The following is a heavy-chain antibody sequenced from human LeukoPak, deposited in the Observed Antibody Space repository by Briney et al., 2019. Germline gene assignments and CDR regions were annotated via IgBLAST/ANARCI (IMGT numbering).Heavy chain of an antibody. CDR1: GGSFSGYY. J-gene: IGHJ6*02. Sequence: PSETLSLTCAVYGGSFSGYYWSWIRQPPGKGLEWIGEINHSGSTNYNPSLKSRVTISVDTSKHQFSLKLSSVTAADTAVYYCARDRRRPRTYYGMDVWGQGTTVTVSS. D-gene: IGHD1-1*01. CDR2: INHSGST. V-gene: IGHV4-34*01. CDR3: ARDRRRPRTYYGMDV.